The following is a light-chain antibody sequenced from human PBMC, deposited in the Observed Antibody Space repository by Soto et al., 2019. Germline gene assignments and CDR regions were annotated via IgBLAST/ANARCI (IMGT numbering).Light chain of an antibody. J-gene: IGLJ1*01. V-gene: IGLV2-8*01. CDR3: SSYAGSSNV. CDR1: TTDVGGYNY. Sequence: QSALTQPASVSGSPGQSITISCTGTTTDVGGYNYVSWYQQCPGKAPKLMIYEVNKRPSGVPDRFSGSKSGNTASLTVSGLQAEDEADYYCSSYAGSSNVFGTGTKLTVL. CDR2: EVN.